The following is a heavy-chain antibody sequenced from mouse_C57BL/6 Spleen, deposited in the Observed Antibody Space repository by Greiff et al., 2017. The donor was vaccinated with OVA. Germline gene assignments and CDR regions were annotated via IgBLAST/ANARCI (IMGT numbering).Heavy chain of an antibody. CDR2: ISSGRSTI. CDR1: GFTFSDYG. V-gene: IGHV5-17*01. D-gene: IGHD1-1*01. CDR3: AKSWGVGY. J-gene: IGHJ2*01. Sequence: EVMLVESGGGLVKPGGSLKLSCAASGFTFSDYGMHWVRQAPEKGLEWVAYISSGRSTIYYADTVKGRFTISRDNAKNTLFLQMTSLRSEDTAMYYCAKSWGVGYWGQGTTLTVSS.